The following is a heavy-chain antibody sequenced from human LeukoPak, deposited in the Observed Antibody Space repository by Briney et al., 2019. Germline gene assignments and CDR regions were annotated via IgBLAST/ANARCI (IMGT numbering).Heavy chain of an antibody. CDR3: ARGPPIFGVVMGYYYYMDV. D-gene: IGHD3-3*01. CDR1: GFTFSSYA. J-gene: IGHJ6*03. Sequence: PGGSLRLSCAASGFTFSSYAMHWVRQAPGKGLEYVSAISSNGGSTYYANSVKGRFTISRDNSKNTLYLQMGSLRAEDMAVYYCARGPPIFGVVMGYYYYMDVWGKGTTVTVSS. CDR2: ISSNGGST. V-gene: IGHV3-64*01.